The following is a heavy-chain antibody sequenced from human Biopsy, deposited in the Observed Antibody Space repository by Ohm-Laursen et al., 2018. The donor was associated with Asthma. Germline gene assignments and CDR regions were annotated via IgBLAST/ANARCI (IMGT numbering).Heavy chain of an antibody. D-gene: IGHD3-9*01. CDR3: ARTYYDFLTGQVKDVFGV. CDR2: VNTGNGDT. V-gene: IGHV1-3*04. Sequence: ASVKVSCKASGYNFISFAIHWVRQAPGQRLEWMGWVNTGNGDTKYSQKFQGRVTITRNTSASTAYMELRSLRSEDTATYYCARTYYDFLTGQVKDVFGVWGQGTMVTVSS. CDR1: GYNFISFA. J-gene: IGHJ3*01.